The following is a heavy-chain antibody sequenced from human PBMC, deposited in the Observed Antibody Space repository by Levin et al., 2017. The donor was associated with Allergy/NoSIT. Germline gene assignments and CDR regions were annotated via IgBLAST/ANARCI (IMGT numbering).Heavy chain of an antibody. V-gene: IGHV1-2*02. J-gene: IGHJ3*02. D-gene: IGHD5-18*01. CDR3: ARGDDIQLWLLVAFDI. Sequence: ASVKVSCKASGYTFTGYYMHWVRQAPGQGLEWMGWINPNSGGTNYAQKFQGRVTMTRDTSISTAYMELSRLRSDDTAVYYCARGDDIQLWLLVAFDIWGQGTMVTVSS. CDR2: INPNSGGT. CDR1: GYTFTGYY.